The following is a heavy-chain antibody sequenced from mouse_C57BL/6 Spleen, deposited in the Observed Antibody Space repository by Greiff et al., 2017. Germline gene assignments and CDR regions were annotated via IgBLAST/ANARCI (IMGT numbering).Heavy chain of an antibody. CDR1: GYTFTSYW. V-gene: IGHV1-69*01. CDR3: ARTLTGTSWYFDV. Sequence: QVQLQQPGAELVMPGASVKLSCKASGYTFTSYWMHWVKQRPGQGLEWIGEIDPSDSYTNYNQKFNGKSTLTVDKSSSTAYMQLSSLTSEDTAVYYCARTLTGTSWYFDVWGTGTTVTVSS. D-gene: IGHD4-1*01. CDR2: IDPSDSYT. J-gene: IGHJ1*03.